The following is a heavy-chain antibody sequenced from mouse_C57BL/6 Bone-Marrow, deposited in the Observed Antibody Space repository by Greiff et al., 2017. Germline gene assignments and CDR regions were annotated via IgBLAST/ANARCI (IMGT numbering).Heavy chain of an antibody. J-gene: IGHJ3*01. CDR2: IYPRSGNT. CDR1: GYTFTSYG. V-gene: IGHV1-81*01. Sequence: VQLQESGAELARPGASVKLSCKASGYTFTSYGISWVKQRTGQGLAWIGEIYPRSGNTYYNEKFKGKATLTADKSSSTAYMELRSLTSEDSAVYFCASDYYGSSRFAYWGQGTLVTVSA. CDR3: ASDYYGSSRFAY. D-gene: IGHD1-1*01.